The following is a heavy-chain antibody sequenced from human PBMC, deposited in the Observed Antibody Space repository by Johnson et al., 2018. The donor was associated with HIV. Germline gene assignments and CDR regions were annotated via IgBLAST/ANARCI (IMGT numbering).Heavy chain of an antibody. CDR3: ARVPSRSSWYTAFDI. CDR1: GFTFITYA. V-gene: IGHV3-64*04. CDR2: DT. Sequence: VQLVESGGGLVKPGGSLRPSCAASGFTFITYAMTWVRQAGDTDYAHSVKGRFTVSRDNSKNTLYMQMNSLRADDTAVYYCARVPSRSSWYTAFDIWGQGTTVTVSS. D-gene: IGHD6-13*01. J-gene: IGHJ3*02.